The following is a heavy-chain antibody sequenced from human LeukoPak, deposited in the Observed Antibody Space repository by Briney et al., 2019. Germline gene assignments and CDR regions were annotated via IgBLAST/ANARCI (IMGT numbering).Heavy chain of an antibody. V-gene: IGHV3-33*01. CDR1: GFTFSSDG. D-gene: IGHD2-2*01. Sequence: GGSLRLSCAASGFTFSSDGMHWVCQAPPKGLGWVAVIWYDGSNKYYEDSVKGRFTISRDNSKNTLYLQMNSLRAEDTAVYYCARGRRYCSSTSCYFWFDPWGQGTLVTVSS. CDR3: ARGRRYCSSTSCYFWFDP. CDR2: IWYDGSNK. J-gene: IGHJ5*02.